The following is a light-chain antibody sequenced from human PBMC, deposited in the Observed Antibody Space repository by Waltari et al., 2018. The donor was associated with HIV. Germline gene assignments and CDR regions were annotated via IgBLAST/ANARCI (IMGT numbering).Light chain of an antibody. Sequence: QSALTQPASVSGSPGQSITISCTGTSSDVGGYNYVSWYQQHPGKAPQLMIYDVTNRPSGVSNRFSGSKSGNTASLTISGLQCEDEADYYCSSYTSSSLEIFGGGTKLTVL. CDR2: DVT. CDR1: SSDVGGYNY. V-gene: IGLV2-14*03. CDR3: SSYTSSSLEI. J-gene: IGLJ2*01.